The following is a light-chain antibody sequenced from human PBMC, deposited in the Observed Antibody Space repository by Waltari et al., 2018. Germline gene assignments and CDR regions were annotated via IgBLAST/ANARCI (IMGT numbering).Light chain of an antibody. V-gene: IGKV3-11*01. CDR1: QSVSSY. CDR2: DAS. J-gene: IGKJ1*01. CDR3: LQRSSWPWT. Sequence: EIVLTQSPATLSLSPGERATLSCRSSQSVSSYLAWYQQKVRQAPRLLIYDASNRATCIPARFSGSGSGTDFTFTISSLEPEDFAVYYCLQRSSWPWTFGQGTKVEIK.